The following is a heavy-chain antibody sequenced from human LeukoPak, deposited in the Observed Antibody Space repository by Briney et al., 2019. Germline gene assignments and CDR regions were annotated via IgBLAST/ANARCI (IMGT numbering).Heavy chain of an antibody. CDR1: GFAFSSYW. J-gene: IGHJ4*02. Sequence: PGGSLRLSCAASGFAFSSYWMLWVLQVPGKGLVWVSRIDGDGTITTYADFAKGRFTISRDNTNNILYLQMNSLRAEDTAIYYCSRSQFDYWGRGVLVTVSS. V-gene: IGHV3-74*01. CDR3: SRSQFDY. CDR2: IDGDGTIT.